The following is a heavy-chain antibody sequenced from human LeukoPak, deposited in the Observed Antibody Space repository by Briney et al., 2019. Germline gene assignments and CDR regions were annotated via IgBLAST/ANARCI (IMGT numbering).Heavy chain of an antibody. CDR1: GFTFDDYA. Sequence: PGGSLRLSCAASGFTFDDYAMHWVRQAPGKGLEWVSGISWSSGSIGYADSVKGRFTISRDNAKNSLYLQMNSLRAEDTALYYCAKDIGSSTSCPIAWGQGTLVTVSS. CDR2: ISWSSGSI. CDR3: AKDIGSSTSCPIA. V-gene: IGHV3-9*01. J-gene: IGHJ4*02. D-gene: IGHD2-2*01.